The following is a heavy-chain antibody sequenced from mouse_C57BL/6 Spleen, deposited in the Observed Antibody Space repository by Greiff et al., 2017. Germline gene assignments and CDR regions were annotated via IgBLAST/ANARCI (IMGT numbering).Heavy chain of an antibody. CDR1: GYTFTDYY. CDR2: INPNNGGT. CDR3: ARSTMVYFDY. V-gene: IGHV1-26*01. J-gene: IGHJ2*01. Sequence: EVQLQQSGPELVKPGASVKISCKASGYTFTDYYMNWVKQSHGKSLEWIGDINPNNGGTSYNQKFKGKATLTVDKSSSTAYMELRSLTSEDSAVYYCARSTMVYFDYWGQGTTLTVSS. D-gene: IGHD2-13*01.